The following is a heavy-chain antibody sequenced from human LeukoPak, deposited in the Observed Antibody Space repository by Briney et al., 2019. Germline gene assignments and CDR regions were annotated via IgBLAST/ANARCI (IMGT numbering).Heavy chain of an antibody. CDR2: INHSGST. Sequence: PSETLSLTCAVYGGSFSGYYWSWIRQPPGKGLEWIGEINHSGSTYYNPSLKSRVTISVDTSKNQFSLKLSSVTAADTAVYYCARGQGSGWYVDYWGQGTLDTVSS. CDR3: ARGQGSGWYVDY. V-gene: IGHV4-34*01. CDR1: GGSFSGYY. D-gene: IGHD6-19*01. J-gene: IGHJ4*02.